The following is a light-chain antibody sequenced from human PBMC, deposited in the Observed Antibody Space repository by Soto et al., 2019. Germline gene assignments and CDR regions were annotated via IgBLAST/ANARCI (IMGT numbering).Light chain of an antibody. CDR1: SSDVGGYNY. J-gene: IGLJ2*01. CDR3: SSYTSSSTSVL. V-gene: IGLV2-14*01. CDR2: DVS. Sequence: QSALTQPASVSGSPGQSITISCTGTSSDVGGYNYVSWYQQHPGKAPKLMIYDVSNRPSGVSNRFSGSKSGNTASLPISGLQPEDEADYYYSSYTSSSTSVLFGGGTKLTVL.